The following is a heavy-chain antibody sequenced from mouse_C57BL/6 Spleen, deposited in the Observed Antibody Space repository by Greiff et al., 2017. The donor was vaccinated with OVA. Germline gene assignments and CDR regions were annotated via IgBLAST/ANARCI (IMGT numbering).Heavy chain of an antibody. CDR1: GYTFTSYW. V-gene: IGHV1-52*01. J-gene: IGHJ4*01. Sequence: QVQLKQPGAELVRPGSSVKLSCKASGYTFTSYWMHWVKQRPIQGLEWIGNIDPSDSETHYNQKFKDKATLTVDKSSSTAYMQLSSLTSEDSAVYYCARRGNMGPLYAMDYWGQGTSVTVSS. D-gene: IGHD4-1*01. CDR3: ARRGNMGPLYAMDY. CDR2: IDPSDSET.